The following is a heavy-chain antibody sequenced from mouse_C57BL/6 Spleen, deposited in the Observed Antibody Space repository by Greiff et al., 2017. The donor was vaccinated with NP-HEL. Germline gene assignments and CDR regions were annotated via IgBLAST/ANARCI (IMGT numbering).Heavy chain of an antibody. V-gene: IGHV1-42*01. CDR2: INPSTGGT. CDR1: GYSFTGYY. Sequence: EVQLVESGPELVKPGASVKISCKASGYSFTGYYMNWVKQSPEKSLEWIGEINPSTGGTTYNQKFKAKATLTVDKSSSTAYMQLKSLTSEDSAVYYCARRGRAMDYWGQGTSVTVSS. J-gene: IGHJ4*01. CDR3: ARRGRAMDY.